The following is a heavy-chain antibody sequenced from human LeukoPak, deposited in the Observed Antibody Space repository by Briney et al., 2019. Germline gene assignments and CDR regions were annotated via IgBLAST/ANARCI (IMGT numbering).Heavy chain of an antibody. J-gene: IGHJ5*02. D-gene: IGHD6-13*01. CDR3: ARLTYSNNWYFRRGLDNWFDP. Sequence: SETLSLTCAVYGGSFSRYYWTWIRQPPGKGLEWIGEINHSGSANYNPSLKRRVTISVDASKSQFSLRLSSVTAADTAVYYCARLTYSNNWYFRRGLDNWFDPWGQGTLVTVSS. CDR1: GGSFSRYY. CDR2: INHSGSA. V-gene: IGHV4-34*01.